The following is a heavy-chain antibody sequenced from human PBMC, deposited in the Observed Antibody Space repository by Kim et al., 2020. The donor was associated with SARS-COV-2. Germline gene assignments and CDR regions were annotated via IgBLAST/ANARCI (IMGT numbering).Heavy chain of an antibody. V-gene: IGHV3-11*06. D-gene: IGHD1-26*01. CDR2: ISSSSIYT. J-gene: IGHJ4*02. CDR1: GFTFSDYY. CDR3: ARDSGSPLDY. Sequence: GGSLRLSCAASGFTFSDYYMSWIRQAPGKGLEWVSYISSSSIYTNYADSVKGRFTISRDNAKNSLYLQMNSLRVEDTAVYYCARDSGSPLDYWGQGTLVTVSS.